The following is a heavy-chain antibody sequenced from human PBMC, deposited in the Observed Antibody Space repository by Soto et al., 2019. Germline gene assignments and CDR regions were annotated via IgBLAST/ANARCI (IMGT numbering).Heavy chain of an antibody. D-gene: IGHD4-17*01. Sequence: QVQLVESGGGVVQPGRSLRLSCAASGFTFSSYGMHWVRQAPGKGLEWVAVIWHDGSNKYYADSVKGRFTISRDNSKNTLYLQMSSLRAEDTAVYYCARVAGDYGDYGLYFKHWGQGTLVGV. CDR2: IWHDGSNK. CDR1: GFTFSSYG. V-gene: IGHV3-33*01. J-gene: IGHJ1*01. CDR3: ARVAGDYGDYGLYFKH.